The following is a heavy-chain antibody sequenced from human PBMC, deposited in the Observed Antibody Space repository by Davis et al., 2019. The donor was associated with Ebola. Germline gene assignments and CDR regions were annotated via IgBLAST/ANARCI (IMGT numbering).Heavy chain of an antibody. D-gene: IGHD6-13*01. Sequence: PSETLSLTCTVSGGSISSSSYYWGWIRQPPGKGLEWIGSIYYSGSTYYNPSLKSRVTISVDTSKNQFSLKLSSVTAADTAVYYCARRIAAAGIDNNWFDPWGQGTLVTVSS. CDR3: ARRIAAAGIDNNWFDP. CDR1: GGSISSSSYY. CDR2: IYYSGST. V-gene: IGHV4-39*07. J-gene: IGHJ5*02.